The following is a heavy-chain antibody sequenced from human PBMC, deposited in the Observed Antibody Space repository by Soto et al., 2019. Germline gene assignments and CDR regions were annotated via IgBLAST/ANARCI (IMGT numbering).Heavy chain of an antibody. Sequence: GASVKVSCKASGGTFSSYAISWVRQAPGQGLEWMGGIIPIFGTANYAQKFQGRVTITADESTSTAYMELSSLRSEDTAVYYCARGVGSGSYYNQYTWFDPWGQGNLVTVSS. V-gene: IGHV1-69*13. CDR2: IIPIFGTA. J-gene: IGHJ5*02. D-gene: IGHD3-10*01. CDR3: ARGVGSGSYYNQYTWFDP. CDR1: GGTFSSYA.